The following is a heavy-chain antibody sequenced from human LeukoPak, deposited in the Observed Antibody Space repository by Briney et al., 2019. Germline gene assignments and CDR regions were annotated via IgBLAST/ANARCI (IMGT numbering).Heavy chain of an antibody. CDR2: ISRSGENV. Sequence: GGSLRLSCVVSGLTLSSYSMNWVRQPPGKGLECVAHISRSGENVQYADSVKGRFTISRDITKNSLYLQMNSLRDEDTAVYYCAKDEGRPEYWGQGTLVTASS. CDR3: AKDEGRPEY. V-gene: IGHV3-48*02. CDR1: GLTLSSYS. J-gene: IGHJ4*02.